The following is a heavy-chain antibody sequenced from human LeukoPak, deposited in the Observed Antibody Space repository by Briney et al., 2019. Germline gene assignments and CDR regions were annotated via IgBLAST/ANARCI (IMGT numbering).Heavy chain of an antibody. D-gene: IGHD1-1*01. CDR2: ITSADSST. V-gene: IGHV3-74*01. CDR3: ARGRPNYYFDY. J-gene: IGHJ4*02. Sequence: GGSLRLSCAASGFTFSSYWMHWVRQAPGKGLVWVSRITSADSSTSYADSVKGRFTISRDNAKNTLYLQMNSVRAEDTAVYYCARGRPNYYFDYWGQGTLVTVSS. CDR1: GFTFSSYW.